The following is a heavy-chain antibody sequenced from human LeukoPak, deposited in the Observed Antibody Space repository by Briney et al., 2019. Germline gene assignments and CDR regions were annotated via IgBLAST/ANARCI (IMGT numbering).Heavy chain of an antibody. CDR2: IRSKANSYAT. CDR1: GFTFSGSA. CDR3: TRPYTAMTMDV. V-gene: IGHV3-73*01. Sequence: GGSLRLSCAASGFTFSGSAMHLVRQASGKGLEWVGRIRSKANSYATAYAASVKGRFTISRDDSKNTAYLQMNSLKTEDTAVYYCTRPYTAMTMDVWGQGTTVTVSS. D-gene: IGHD5-18*01. J-gene: IGHJ6*02.